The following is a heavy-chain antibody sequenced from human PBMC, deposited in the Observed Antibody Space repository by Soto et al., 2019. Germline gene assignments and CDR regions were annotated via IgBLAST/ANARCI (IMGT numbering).Heavy chain of an antibody. D-gene: IGHD6-13*01. CDR2: INPADSDI. CDR3: ARRSPYSNSWYYFDY. CDR1: GYRFASYW. V-gene: IGHV5-51*01. J-gene: IGHJ4*01. Sequence: GESLKISCKGSGYRFASYWIGWVRQMPGKGLEWMAIINPADSDIRYSPSFQGQVTISADTSITTAYLQWDSLKASDTAMYYCARRSPYSNSWYYFDYWGHGTLVTVS.